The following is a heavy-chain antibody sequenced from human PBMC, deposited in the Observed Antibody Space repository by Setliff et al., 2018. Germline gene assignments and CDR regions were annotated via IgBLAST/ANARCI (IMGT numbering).Heavy chain of an antibody. CDR3: ARAADSYGPPRSYMDV. Sequence: GGSLRLSCAASGFAFSSYTINWVRQAPGKGLEWVSSISSSGDYVYYADSVMGRFTISRDNAKNSLFLQMNSLKAEDTAMYYCARAADSYGPPRSYMDVWGKGTTVTVSS. V-gene: IGHV3-21*01. J-gene: IGHJ6*03. CDR2: ISSSGDYV. CDR1: GFAFSSYT. D-gene: IGHD5-18*01.